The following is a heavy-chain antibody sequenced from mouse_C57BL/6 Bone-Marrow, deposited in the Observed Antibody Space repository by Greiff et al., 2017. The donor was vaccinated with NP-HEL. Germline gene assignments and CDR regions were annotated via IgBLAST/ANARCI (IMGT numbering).Heavy chain of an antibody. V-gene: IGHV1-15*01. CDR2: IDPETGGT. CDR1: GYTFTDYE. Sequence: VQLQQSGAELVRPGASVTLSCKASGYTFTDYEMHWVKQTPVHGLEWIGAIDPETGGTAYNQKFKGKAILTADKSSSTAYMELRSLTSEDSAVYYWTVAHAMDYWGQGTSVTVSS. D-gene: IGHD1-1*02. CDR3: TVAHAMDY. J-gene: IGHJ4*01.